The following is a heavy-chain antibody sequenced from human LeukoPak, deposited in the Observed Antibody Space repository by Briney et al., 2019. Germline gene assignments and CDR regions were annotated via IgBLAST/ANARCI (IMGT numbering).Heavy chain of an antibody. D-gene: IGHD2/OR15-2a*01. Sequence: ASVKVSCNASGYTLPGYFMHWVPQAPGQGPEWMGWINPNSGGTNYAQKFQGRVIMTRDTSISTAYMELSRLRSDDTAVYYCARLSEYYYFDYCGQGTLVTVSS. V-gene: IGHV1-2*02. CDR1: GYTLPGYF. J-gene: IGHJ4*02. CDR3: ARLSEYYYFDY. CDR2: INPNSGGT.